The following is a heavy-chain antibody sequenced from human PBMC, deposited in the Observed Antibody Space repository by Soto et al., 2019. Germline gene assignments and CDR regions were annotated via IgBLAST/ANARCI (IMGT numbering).Heavy chain of an antibody. Sequence: GASVKVSCKASGGTLSRYAFSWGRQGPGQRVEGMGGNIPIFGTANYAQKFQGRVPITADESTSTAYMELSSLRSEDTAVYYCAREGYYDFWSGYPKYDHFDYWGQGTLVTVSS. D-gene: IGHD3-3*01. CDR2: NIPIFGTA. CDR1: GGTLSRYA. J-gene: IGHJ4*02. V-gene: IGHV1-69*13. CDR3: AREGYYDFWSGYPKYDHFDY.